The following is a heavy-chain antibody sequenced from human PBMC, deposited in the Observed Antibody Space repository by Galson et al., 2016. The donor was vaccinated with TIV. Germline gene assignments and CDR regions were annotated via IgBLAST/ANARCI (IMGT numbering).Heavy chain of an antibody. CDR1: GGTFSTYP. CDR3: AKDRNTAMDTYHYYFGMDV. Sequence: SVKVSCKASGGTFSTYPFNWVRQAPGQGLEWMGGFIPMFGTANYAQKFQGRVTISADESTSTLYMEVRSLRSEDTAVYYCAKDRNTAMDTYHYYFGMDVWGQGTSVTVSS. D-gene: IGHD5-18*01. CDR2: FIPMFGTA. V-gene: IGHV1-69*13. J-gene: IGHJ6*02.